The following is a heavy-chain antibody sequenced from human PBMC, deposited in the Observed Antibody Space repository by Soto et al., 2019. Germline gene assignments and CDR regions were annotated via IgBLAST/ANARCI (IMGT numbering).Heavy chain of an antibody. CDR1: GFPFDNYA. V-gene: IGHV3-23*01. D-gene: IGHD2-21*02. CDR2: ISGGSPKE. CDR3: AKDFSRGSFSQKPSCGGDCHTLDS. J-gene: IGHJ4*02. Sequence: GGSLRLSCEASGFPFDNYAMSWVRQAPGKWLEWVSAISGGSPKEFYAESVKGRFTISRDNSKNTLFLEMNSLSADDAALYYCAKDFSRGSFSQKPSCGGDCHTLDSWGQGXQVTVYS.